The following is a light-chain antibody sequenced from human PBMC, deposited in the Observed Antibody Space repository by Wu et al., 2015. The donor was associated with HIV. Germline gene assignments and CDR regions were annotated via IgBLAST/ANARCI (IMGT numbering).Light chain of an antibody. CDR2: GTS. Sequence: IVLTQSPGTLSLSPGERATLSCRASQSVSSSYLAWYQHKPGQAPRLLIYGTSKRVTGIPDRFSGSGSGTDFTLTISRLEPEGFAVYYCQQYGFSSGFTFGPGTKVDIK. V-gene: IGKV3-20*01. CDR3: QQYGFSSGFT. CDR1: QSVSSSY. J-gene: IGKJ3*01.